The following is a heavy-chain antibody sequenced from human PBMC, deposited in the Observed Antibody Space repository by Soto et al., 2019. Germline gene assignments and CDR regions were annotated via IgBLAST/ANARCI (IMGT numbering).Heavy chain of an antibody. V-gene: IGHV3-23*01. D-gene: IGHD6-6*01. Sequence: GGSLRLSCAASGFTFSSYAMSWVRQAPGKGLEWVSAISGSGGSTYYADSVKGRFTISRDNSKNTLYLQMNSLRAEDTAVYYCAKEGYSSSPNYYYFDYWGQGTLVTVSS. CDR3: AKEGYSSSPNYYYFDY. J-gene: IGHJ4*02. CDR1: GFTFSSYA. CDR2: ISGSGGST.